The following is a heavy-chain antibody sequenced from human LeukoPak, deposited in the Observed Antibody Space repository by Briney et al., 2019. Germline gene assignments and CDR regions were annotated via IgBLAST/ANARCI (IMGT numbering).Heavy chain of an antibody. Sequence: ASVKVSCTASGDTFSTYAISWVRQAPGQGLEWMGGIIPIFGTANYAQKFQGRVTITTDESTSTAYMELSSLRSEDTAVYYCARHQQVYGGNSVGYYYYMDVWGKGTTVTVSS. CDR3: ARHQQVYGGNSVGYYYYMDV. D-gene: IGHD4-23*01. J-gene: IGHJ6*03. CDR1: GDTFSTYA. V-gene: IGHV1-69*05. CDR2: IIPIFGTA.